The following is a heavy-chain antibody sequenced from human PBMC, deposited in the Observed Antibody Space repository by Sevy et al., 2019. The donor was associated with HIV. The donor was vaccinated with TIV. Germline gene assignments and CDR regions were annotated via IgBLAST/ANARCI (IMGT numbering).Heavy chain of an antibody. CDR1: GFTFSSYA. Sequence: GGSLRLSCAASGFTFSSYAMSWVRQAPGKGLEWVSAISGSGGSTYYADSVKGRFTISRDNSKNTLYLQMNSLRAEDTAVYYCAKRSRGSVAGTGGYYYYYYMDVWSKGTTVTVSS. D-gene: IGHD6-19*01. CDR3: AKRSRGSVAGTGGYYYYYYMDV. J-gene: IGHJ6*03. CDR2: ISGSGGST. V-gene: IGHV3-23*01.